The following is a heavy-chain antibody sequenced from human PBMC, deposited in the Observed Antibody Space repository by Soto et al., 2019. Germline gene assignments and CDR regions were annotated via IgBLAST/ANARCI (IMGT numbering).Heavy chain of an antibody. Sequence: SETLSLTCTVSGGSISSYYWSWIRQPPGKGLEWIGYIYYSGSTNYNPSLKSRVTISVDTSKNQFSLKLSSVTAADTAVYYCARELGATWDFDYWGQGTLVTAPQ. V-gene: IGHV4-59*01. J-gene: IGHJ4*02. CDR3: ARELGATWDFDY. D-gene: IGHD1-26*01. CDR2: IYYSGST. CDR1: GGSISSYY.